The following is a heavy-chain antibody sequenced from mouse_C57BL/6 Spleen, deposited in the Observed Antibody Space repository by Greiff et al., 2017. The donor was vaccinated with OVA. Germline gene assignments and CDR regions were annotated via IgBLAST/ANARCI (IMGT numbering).Heavy chain of an antibody. V-gene: IGHV1-72*01. D-gene: IGHD1-2*01. CDR2: IDPNSGGT. J-gene: IGHJ2*01. CDR3: ARTVDYYGPYFDY. Sequence: QVQLQQPGAELVKPGASVKLSCKASGYTFTSYWMHWVKQRPGRGLEWIGRIDPNSGGTKYNEKFKSKATLTVDKPSSTAYMQLSSLTSEDSAVYDCARTVDYYGPYFDYWGQGTTLTVSS. CDR1: GYTFTSYW.